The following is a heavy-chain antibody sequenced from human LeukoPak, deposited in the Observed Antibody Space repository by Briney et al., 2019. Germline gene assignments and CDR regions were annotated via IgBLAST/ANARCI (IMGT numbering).Heavy chain of an antibody. D-gene: IGHD1-1*01. J-gene: IGHJ4*02. CDR1: GFSFSSYA. CDR3: TRDRGAVNDFDY. Sequence: GGSLRLSCTESGFSFSSYAMHWVRQSPGKGIEWVAVTSNHGNDGFYADSVKGRFTISRDNSKKTLYLQMDSLRPEDTGVYYCTRDRGAVNDFDYWGQGTLATVSS. V-gene: IGHV3-30*11. CDR2: TSNHGNDG.